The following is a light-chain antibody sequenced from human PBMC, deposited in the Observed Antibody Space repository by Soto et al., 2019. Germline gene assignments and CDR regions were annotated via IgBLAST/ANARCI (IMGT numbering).Light chain of an antibody. Sequence: IHMTHSPASFRSHXSDSVTIPXXATENINKYVSWYQQKPGKAPKLLIYDASNLETGVPSRFSGSGSGTDFTFTISSLQPEDIATYYCQQYDNLPLTFGGGTKVDI. CDR2: DAS. J-gene: IGKJ4*01. CDR1: ENINKY. V-gene: IGKV1-33*01. CDR3: QQYDNLPLT.